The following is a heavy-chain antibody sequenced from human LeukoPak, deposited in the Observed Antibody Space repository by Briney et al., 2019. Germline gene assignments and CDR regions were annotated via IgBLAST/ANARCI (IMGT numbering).Heavy chain of an antibody. J-gene: IGHJ4*02. CDR2: ISSSSSYI. Sequence: PGGSLRLSCAASGFTFSSYSMNWVRQAPGKGLEWVSSISSSSSYIYYADSVKGRFTISRDNAKNSLYLQMNSLRAEDTAVYYCARVGLVWSGHPADYWGQGTLVTVSS. CDR3: ARVGLVWSGHPADY. D-gene: IGHD3-3*01. CDR1: GFTFSSYS. V-gene: IGHV3-21*01.